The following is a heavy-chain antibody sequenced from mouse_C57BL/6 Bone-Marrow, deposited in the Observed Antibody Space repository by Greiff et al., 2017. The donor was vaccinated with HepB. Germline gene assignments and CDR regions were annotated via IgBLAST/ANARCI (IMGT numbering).Heavy chain of an antibody. Sequence: EVQLQQSGAELVRPGASVKLSCTASGFNIKDYYMHWVKQRPEQGLEWIGRIDPEDGDTEYAPKFQDKATMTADTSSNTAYLQLSSLTSEDTAVYYCTTDYYGSSYWYFDVWGTGTTVTVSS. D-gene: IGHD1-1*01. V-gene: IGHV14-1*01. CDR3: TTDYYGSSYWYFDV. CDR2: IDPEDGDT. CDR1: GFNIKDYY. J-gene: IGHJ1*03.